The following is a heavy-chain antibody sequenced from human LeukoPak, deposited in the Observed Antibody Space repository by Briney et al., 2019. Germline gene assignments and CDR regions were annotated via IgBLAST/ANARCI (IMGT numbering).Heavy chain of an antibody. J-gene: IGHJ4*02. CDR1: GFTFSSYG. CDR3: AKDSLLSGSSWDDFDY. Sequence: GRSLRLSCAASGFTFSSYGMHWVRQAPGKGLEWVAVISYDGSNKYYADSVKGRFTISRDNSKNTLYLQMNSLRAEDTAIYYCAKDSLLSGSSWDDFDYWGQGTLVTVSS. D-gene: IGHD1-26*01. V-gene: IGHV3-30*18. CDR2: ISYDGSNK.